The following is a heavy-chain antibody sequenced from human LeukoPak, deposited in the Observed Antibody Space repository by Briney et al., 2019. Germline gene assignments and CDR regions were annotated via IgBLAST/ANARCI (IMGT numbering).Heavy chain of an antibody. V-gene: IGHV4-61*02. CDR3: ARAARYCSSTSCYGNYNWFDP. CDR2: IYTSGST. D-gene: IGHD2-2*01. Sequence: PSQTLSLTCTVSGGSISSGSYYWSWIRQPAGKGLEWIGRIYTSGSTNYNPSLKSRVTISVDTSKNQFSLKLSSVTAADTAVYYCARAARYCSSTSCYGNYNWFDPWGQGTLVTVSS. J-gene: IGHJ5*02. CDR1: GGSISSGSYY.